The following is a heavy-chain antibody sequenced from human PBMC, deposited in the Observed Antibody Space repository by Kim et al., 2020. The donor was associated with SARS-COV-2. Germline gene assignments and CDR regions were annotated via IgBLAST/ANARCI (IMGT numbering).Heavy chain of an antibody. CDR1: GGSFSTYA. CDR3: ARVNTQYCSSTRCLQNYCYCGMDV. V-gene: IGHV1-69*13. Sequence: SVKVSCKASGGSFSTYAISWVRQAPGQGLEWMGGIIPIFGAPNYAQKFQGRVTITADESTSTAYMELSSLRSEDTAVYYCARVNTQYCSSTRCLQNYCYCGMDVWGHGTTVTVSS. J-gene: IGHJ6*02. D-gene: IGHD2-2*01. CDR2: IIPIFGAP.